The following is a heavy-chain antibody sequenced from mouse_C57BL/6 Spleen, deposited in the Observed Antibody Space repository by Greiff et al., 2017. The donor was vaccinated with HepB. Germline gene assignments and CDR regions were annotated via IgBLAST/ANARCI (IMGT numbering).Heavy chain of an antibody. CDR1: GFTFSSYA. D-gene: IGHD1-1*01. V-gene: IGHV5-4*01. CDR2: ISDGGSYT. CDR3: ARDERYYGSSYEYFDY. Sequence: EVQLVESGGGLVKPGGSLKLSCAASGFTFSSYAMSWVRQTPEKRLEWVATISDGGSYTYYPDNVKGRFTISRDNAKNNLYLQMSHLKSEDTAMYYCARDERYYGSSYEYFDYWGQGTTLTVSS. J-gene: IGHJ2*01.